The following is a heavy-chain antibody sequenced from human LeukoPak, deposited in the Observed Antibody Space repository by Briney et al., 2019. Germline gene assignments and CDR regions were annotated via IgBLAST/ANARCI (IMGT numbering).Heavy chain of an antibody. V-gene: IGHV4-59*01. CDR1: NDSFSNYY. CDR3: ARASMRRRDGYNRHYEIDY. CDR2: VYYADKT. D-gene: IGHD5-24*01. J-gene: IGHJ4*02. Sequence: PSETLSLTCTVSNDSFSNYYWTWIRQSPGKALEWIGYVYYADKTHYNPSLKSRVFISADTSQNPSSLRLSSVTPADTAVYYCARASMRRRDGYNRHYEIDYWGQGTLVTVSS.